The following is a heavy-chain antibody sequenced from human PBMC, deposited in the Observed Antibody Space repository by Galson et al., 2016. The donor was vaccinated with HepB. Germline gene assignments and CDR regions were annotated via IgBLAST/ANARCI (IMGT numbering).Heavy chain of an antibody. CDR3: AHGIYDSSAISYMFDP. CDR1: GFSLSTNGVG. J-gene: IGHJ5*02. Sequence: PALVKPTQTLTLTCTFSGFSLSTNGVGVGWIRQPPGKALEWLALIYWDDDTRYSPSLKSRLTITKDTSKNQVVLTMTNMDPVDTATYYCAHGIYDSSAISYMFDPRGQGTLVTVSS. D-gene: IGHD3-22*01. V-gene: IGHV2-5*02. CDR2: IYWDDDT.